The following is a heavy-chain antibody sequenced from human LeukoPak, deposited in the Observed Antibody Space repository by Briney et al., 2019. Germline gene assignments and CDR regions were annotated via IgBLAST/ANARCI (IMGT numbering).Heavy chain of an antibody. CDR2: IYHSGST. V-gene: IGHV4-30-2*01. CDR3: ARVRRDGYNFDY. J-gene: IGHJ4*02. Sequence: PSQTLSLTCTVSGGSISSGGYYWSWIRQPPGKGLEWIGYIYHSGSTYYNPSLKSRVTISVDRSKNQFSLKLSSVTAADTAVYYCARVRRDGYNFDYWGQGTLVTVSS. CDR1: GGSISSGGYY. D-gene: IGHD5-24*01.